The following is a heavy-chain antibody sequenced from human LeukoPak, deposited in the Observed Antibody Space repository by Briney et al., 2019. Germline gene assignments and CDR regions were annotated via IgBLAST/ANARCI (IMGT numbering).Heavy chain of an antibody. Sequence: GGSLRLSCAASGFTFSSHWMSWVRQAPGKGLEWVANIKQDGSEKYYVDSVKGRFTISRDNAKNSLYLQMNSLRAEDTAVYYCAREYTVTTSLKVWSDYYYYMDVWGKGTTVTVSS. CDR2: IKQDGSEK. CDR3: AREYTVTTSLKVWSDYYYYMDV. V-gene: IGHV3-7*01. D-gene: IGHD4-17*01. CDR1: GFTFSSHW. J-gene: IGHJ6*03.